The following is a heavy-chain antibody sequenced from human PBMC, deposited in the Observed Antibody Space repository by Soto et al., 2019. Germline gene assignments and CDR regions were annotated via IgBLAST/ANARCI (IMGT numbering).Heavy chain of an antibody. J-gene: IGHJ4*02. CDR2: ITGRGSAT. CDR1: GFTFASHA. Sequence: EVKLLESGGGLAQPGGSLRLSCAASGFTFASHAMSWVRQAPGRGLEWVSTITGRGSATYYADSVRGRFTVSRDNSENMGYLQMNSLRAEATAIYYCAKEVSGVRGIIVALIFDSWGQGSVVSVSS. V-gene: IGHV3-23*01. D-gene: IGHD3-10*01. CDR3: AKEVSGVRGIIVALIFDS.